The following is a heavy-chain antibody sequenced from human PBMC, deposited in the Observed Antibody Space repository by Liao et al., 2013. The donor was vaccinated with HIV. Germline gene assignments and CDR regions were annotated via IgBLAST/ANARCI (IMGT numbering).Heavy chain of an antibody. J-gene: IGHJ4*02. Sequence: QVQLQQWGAGLLKPSETLSLTCAVYGGSFSDYYWSWIRQPPGKGLEWIGEINHSGSTNYNPSLKSRVTISVDTSKNQFSLKLSSVTAADTAVYYCATIRGSGYYRLGVFDFWGQGTLVTVSS. CDR2: INHSGST. D-gene: IGHD3-22*01. V-gene: IGHV4-34*01. CDR1: GGSFSDYY. CDR3: ATIRGSGYYRLGVFDF.